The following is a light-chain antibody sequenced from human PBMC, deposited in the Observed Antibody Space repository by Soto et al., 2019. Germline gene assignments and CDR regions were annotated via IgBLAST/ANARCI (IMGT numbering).Light chain of an antibody. CDR2: GAS. CDR1: QSVSSN. J-gene: IGKJ5*01. Sequence: EIVMTQSPATLSVSPGERATLSCRASQSVSSNLAWYQQKPGQAPRLLIYGASTRATGIPARFSGSASGTEFTLTISSLQSEDFAVYYCQQYNNWFSFGQRTRLEIK. V-gene: IGKV3-15*01. CDR3: QQYNNWFS.